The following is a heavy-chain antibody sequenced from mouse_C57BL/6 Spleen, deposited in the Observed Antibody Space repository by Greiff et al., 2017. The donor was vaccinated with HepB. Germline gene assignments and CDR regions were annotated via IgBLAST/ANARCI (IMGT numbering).Heavy chain of an antibody. Sequence: DVKLQESGGGLVKPGGSLKLSCAASGFTFSSDAMSWVRQTPQKRLVRVATISDGGSYTYYPDNVKGRCTISRDNTNNNLYLQMINLKSEDTAMYDCAREDYYGSPYFDYWGQGTTLTVSS. D-gene: IGHD1-1*01. J-gene: IGHJ2*01. CDR3: AREDYYGSPYFDY. V-gene: IGHV5-4*01. CDR1: GFTFSSDA. CDR2: ISDGGSYT.